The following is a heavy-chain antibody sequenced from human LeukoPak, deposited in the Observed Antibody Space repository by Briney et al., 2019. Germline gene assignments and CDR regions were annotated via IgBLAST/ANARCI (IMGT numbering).Heavy chain of an antibody. CDR1: GGSISNYY. D-gene: IGHD5-18*01. CDR2: IYYSGST. Sequence: SETLSLTCTVSGGSISNYYWSWIRQPPGKGLEWIGYIYYSGSTNYNPSLKSRVTISVDTSKNQFSLKLSSVTAADTAVYYCARSGYSYGADAFDIWGQGTMVTVSS. CDR3: ARSGYSYGADAFDI. J-gene: IGHJ3*02. V-gene: IGHV4-59*01.